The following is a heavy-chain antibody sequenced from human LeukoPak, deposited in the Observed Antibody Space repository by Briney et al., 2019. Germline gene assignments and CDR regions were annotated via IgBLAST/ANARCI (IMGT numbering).Heavy chain of an antibody. CDR1: GFTFNNYD. V-gene: IGHV3-23*01. Sequence: GGSLRLSCAASGFTFNNYDMNWVRQAPGKGLEWISGISGSGGRTYYADSVKGRFTISRDNSKNTLYLQMSSLRAEDTAIYYCAKEERARTFDYWGQGTLVTVSS. CDR2: ISGSGGRT. D-gene: IGHD1-1*01. J-gene: IGHJ4*02. CDR3: AKEERARTFDY.